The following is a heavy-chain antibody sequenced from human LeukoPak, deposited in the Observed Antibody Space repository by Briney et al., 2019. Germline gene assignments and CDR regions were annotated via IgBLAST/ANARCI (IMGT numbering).Heavy chain of an antibody. Sequence: WASVKVSCKASGYTFTSYDINWVRQATGQGLKWMGWMNPNSGNTGYAQKFQGRVTMTRNTSISTAYMELSSLRSEDTAVYYCARGSRSSSWYYFDYWGQGTLVTVSS. CDR2: MNPNSGNT. J-gene: IGHJ4*02. CDR3: ARGSRSSSWYYFDY. D-gene: IGHD6-13*01. CDR1: GYTFTSYD. V-gene: IGHV1-8*01.